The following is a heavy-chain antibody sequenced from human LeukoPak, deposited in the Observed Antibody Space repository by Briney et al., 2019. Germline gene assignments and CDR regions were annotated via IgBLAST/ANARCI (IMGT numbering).Heavy chain of an antibody. CDR1: GFTFSSYG. CDR2: ISYDGSNK. J-gene: IGHJ4*02. Sequence: GGSLRLSCAASGFTFSSYGMHWVRQAPGKGLEWVAVISYDGSNKYYADSVKGRFTISRDNSKNTLYLQMKSLRPEDSGVYYCARDPKVYHNKWYYFDSWGQGALVTVSS. CDR3: ARDPKVYHNKWYYFDS. D-gene: IGHD2-15*01. V-gene: IGHV3-30*03.